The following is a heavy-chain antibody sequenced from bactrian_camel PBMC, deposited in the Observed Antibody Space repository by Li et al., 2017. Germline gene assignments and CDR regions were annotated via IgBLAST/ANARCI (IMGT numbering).Heavy chain of an antibody. D-gene: IGHD5*01. CDR3: AARPEGTMGWVLDSSKYHY. J-gene: IGHJ4*01. V-gene: IGHV3S9*01. Sequence: HVQLVESGGGSVQVGGSLRLSCVASGDTISRYCMGWFRQIPDEEREGVAGIESDGSTSYADSVKGRFTISQDNAQNTLYLQMDSLKPEDTAMYYCAARPEGTMGWVLDSSKYHYWGQGTQVTVS. CDR2: IESDGST. CDR1: GDTISRYC.